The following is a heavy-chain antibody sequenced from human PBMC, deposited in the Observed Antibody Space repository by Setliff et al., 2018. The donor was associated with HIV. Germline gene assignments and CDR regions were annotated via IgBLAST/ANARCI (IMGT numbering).Heavy chain of an antibody. Sequence: SENLSLTCTVSGGSISIHPFYWGWIRQPPGKGLEWIGSIHYGGTTYSNPSLRSRVAFSVDTSKNQFSLQLSSVTAADMAVYYCARTRDCSSSGCFYHAFDMWGQGTMVTVSS. J-gene: IGHJ3*02. CDR3: ARTRDCSSSGCFYHAFDM. CDR1: GGSISIHPFY. CDR2: IHYGGTT. D-gene: IGHD2-2*01. V-gene: IGHV4-39*01.